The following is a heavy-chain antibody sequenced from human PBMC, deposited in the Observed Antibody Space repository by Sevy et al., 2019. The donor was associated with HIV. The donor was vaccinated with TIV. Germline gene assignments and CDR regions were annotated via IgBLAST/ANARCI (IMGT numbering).Heavy chain of an antibody. CDR2: ISWDGGSP. CDR1: GFTFDDYT. CDR3: AKDIGGGYGYYYYYYGMDV. J-gene: IGHJ6*02. V-gene: IGHV3-43*01. D-gene: IGHD5-12*01. Sequence: GGSLRLSCAASGFTFDDYTMHWVRQAPGKGLEWVSLISWDGGSPYYADSVKGRFTISRDNSKNSLYLQMNSLRTEDTALYYCAKDIGGGYGYYYYYYGMDVWGQGTTVTVSS.